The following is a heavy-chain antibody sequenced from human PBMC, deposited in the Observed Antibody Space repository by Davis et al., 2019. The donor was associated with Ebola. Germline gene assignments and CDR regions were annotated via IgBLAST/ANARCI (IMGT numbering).Heavy chain of an antibody. Sequence: AASVKVSCKASGYTFTSYDINWVRQTTGQGLEWMGWMNPNSGNTGYAQKFQGRVTMTRNTSISTAYMELSSLRSEDTAVYYCARKPARIAVGSGMDVWGQGTTVTVSS. V-gene: IGHV1-8*01. J-gene: IGHJ6*02. CDR2: MNPNSGNT. CDR3: ARKPARIAVGSGMDV. CDR1: GYTFTSYD. D-gene: IGHD6-19*01.